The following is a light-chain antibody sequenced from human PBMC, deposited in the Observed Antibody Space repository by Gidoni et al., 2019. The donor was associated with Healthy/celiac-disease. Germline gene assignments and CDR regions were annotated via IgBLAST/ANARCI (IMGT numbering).Light chain of an antibody. CDR3: QQNGSSPLT. CDR2: GAS. Sequence: EIVLSQSPGTLSLSPGERATLPCRASQSASSSYLAWYQQKPGQAPRLLIYGASSSPTGIPDRFSGSGARAGFTHTISGLEPEDCAVYYWQQNGSSPLTFGGGTKVEIK. CDR1: QSASSSY. J-gene: IGKJ4*01. V-gene: IGKV3-20*01.